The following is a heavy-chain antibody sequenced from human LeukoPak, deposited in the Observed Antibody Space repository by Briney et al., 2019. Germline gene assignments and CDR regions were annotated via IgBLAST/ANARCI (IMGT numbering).Heavy chain of an antibody. V-gene: IGHV1-18*01. D-gene: IGHD3-10*01. CDR2: ISGYKGNT. CDR3: ARDSGYYGSGSYYWFDP. Sequence: ASVKVSCKASGYTLSSFGITWVRQAPGQGLEWMGWISGYKGNTNYAQNLQGRVTMTTDTSTSTAYMELRSLRSDDTAVYYRARDSGYYGSGSYYWFDPWGQGTLVTVSP. J-gene: IGHJ5*02. CDR1: GYTLSSFG.